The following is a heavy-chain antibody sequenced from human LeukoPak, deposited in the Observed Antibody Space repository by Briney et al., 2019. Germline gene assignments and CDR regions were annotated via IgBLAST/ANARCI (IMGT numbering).Heavy chain of an antibody. CDR3: ARANALYCSSTSCLFDY. D-gene: IGHD2-2*01. V-gene: IGHV1-2*02. CDR1: GYTFTGYY. CDR2: INPNSGGT. Sequence: SVKVSCKASGYTFTGYYMHWVRQAPGQGLEWMAWINPNSGGTYYAQNFHDRITMTRDTSISTAYMELSRLRSDDTAIYYCARANALYCSSTSCLFDYWGQGTLVTVSS. J-gene: IGHJ4*02.